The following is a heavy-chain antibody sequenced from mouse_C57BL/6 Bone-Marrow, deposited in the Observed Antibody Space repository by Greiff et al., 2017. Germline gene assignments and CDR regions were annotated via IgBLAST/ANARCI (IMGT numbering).Heavy chain of an antibody. CDR3: ARQGGSSYEAMDY. V-gene: IGHV1-19*01. J-gene: IGHJ4*01. CDR1: GYTFTDYY. Sequence: EVQPQQSGPVLVKPGASVKMSCKASGYTFTDYYMNWVKQSHGKSLEWIGVINPYNGGTSYNQKFKGKATLTVDKSSSTAYMELNSLTSEDSAVYYCARQGGSSYEAMDYWGQGTSVTVSS. CDR2: INPYNGGT. D-gene: IGHD1-1*01.